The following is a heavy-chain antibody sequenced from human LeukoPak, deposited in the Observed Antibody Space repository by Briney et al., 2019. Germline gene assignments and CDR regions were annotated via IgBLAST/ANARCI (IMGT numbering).Heavy chain of an antibody. CDR1: GYSFTNYW. Sequence: MLGDSLTISCMGSGYSFTNYWIGWVRQVPGSGLEWMGVIYPSDSDTRYSPSFQGQVTISADKSIDTAYLQWSSLKASDTAMYYCARQRDSGFDFDSWGQGTLVTVSS. CDR3: ARQRDSGFDFDS. D-gene: IGHD5-12*01. V-gene: IGHV5-51*01. CDR2: IYPSDSDT. J-gene: IGHJ4*02.